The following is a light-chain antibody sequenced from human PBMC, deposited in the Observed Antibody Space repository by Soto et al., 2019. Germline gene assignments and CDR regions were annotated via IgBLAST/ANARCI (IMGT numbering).Light chain of an antibody. CDR1: SSNIGNNY. Sequence: QSVLTRPPSVSAAPGQKVTISCSGSSSNIGNNYVSWYQQLPGTAPKLLIYDNNKRPSGIPDRFAGSKSGTSATLGTTGLQTGDEADYYCGTWDSSLSAYNYVFGTGTKVTVL. CDR3: GTWDSSLSAYNYV. CDR2: DNN. J-gene: IGLJ1*01. V-gene: IGLV1-51*01.